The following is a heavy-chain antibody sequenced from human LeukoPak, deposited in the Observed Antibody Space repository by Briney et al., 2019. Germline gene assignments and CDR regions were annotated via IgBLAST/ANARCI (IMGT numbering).Heavy chain of an antibody. CDR1: GFTDSRNY. Sequence: GGSLRLSCAASGFTDSRNYMSWVRQAPGKGLEWVSVIYSGGSSYYADSVKGRFTISRDNSKNTLYLQMNSLRAEDTAVYYCAGLEPYFDYWGQGTLVTVSS. CDR2: IYSGGSS. D-gene: IGHD1-1*01. CDR3: AGLEPYFDY. V-gene: IGHV3-66*02. J-gene: IGHJ4*02.